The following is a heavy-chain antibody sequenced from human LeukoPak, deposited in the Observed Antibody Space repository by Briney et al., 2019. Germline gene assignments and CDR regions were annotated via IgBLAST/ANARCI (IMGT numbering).Heavy chain of an antibody. J-gene: IGHJ4*02. Sequence: PGGSLRLSCAASGFTFSSYSMNWVRQAPGKGLEWVSFISSSSNYIYYADSVKGRFTISRDNAKNSLYLQMNSLRAEDTAVYYCARGPGDYGYWGQGTLVTVSS. CDR3: ARGPGDYGY. CDR2: ISSSSNYI. V-gene: IGHV3-21*01. D-gene: IGHD4-17*01. CDR1: GFTFSSYS.